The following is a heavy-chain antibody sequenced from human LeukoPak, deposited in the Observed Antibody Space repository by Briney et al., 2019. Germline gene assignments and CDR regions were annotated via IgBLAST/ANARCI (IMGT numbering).Heavy chain of an antibody. CDR3: ARGVAVAAQTYYYYYYVDV. CDR2: ISAYNGNT. J-gene: IGHJ6*03. CDR1: GYTFTSYG. V-gene: IGHV1-18*01. Sequence: ASVKVSCKASGYTFTSYGISWVRQAPGQGLEWMGWISAYNGNTNYAQKLQGRVTMTTDTSTSTAYMELSSLRSEDTAVYYCARGVAVAAQTYYYYYYVDVWGKGTTVTVSS. D-gene: IGHD6-19*01.